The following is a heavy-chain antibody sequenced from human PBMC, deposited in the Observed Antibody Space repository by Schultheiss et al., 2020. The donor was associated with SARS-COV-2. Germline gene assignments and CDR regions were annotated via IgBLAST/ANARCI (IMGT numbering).Heavy chain of an antibody. V-gene: IGHV5-10-1*01. J-gene: IGHJ4*02. D-gene: IGHD6-13*01. CDR1: GYSFTSYW. Sequence: GGSLRLSCKGSGYSFTSYWISWVRQMPGKGLEWMGRIDPSDSYTKYSPSFQGHVTISTDKSISTAYLQWSSLQASDTAMYYCASHPDIATAANYWGQGTLVTVSS. CDR2: IDPSDSYT. CDR3: ASHPDIATAANY.